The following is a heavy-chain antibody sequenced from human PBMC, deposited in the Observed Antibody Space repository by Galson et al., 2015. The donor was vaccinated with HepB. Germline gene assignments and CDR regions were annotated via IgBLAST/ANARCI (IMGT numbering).Heavy chain of an antibody. CDR3: AKDARYYDSSGYYPRDY. J-gene: IGHJ4*02. CDR1: GFTFSSYA. Sequence: SLRLSCAASGFTFSSYAMSWVRQAPGKGLEWVSAISGSGGSTYYADSVKGRFTISRDNSKNTLYLQMNSLRADDTAVYYCAKDARYYDSSGYYPRDYWGQGTLVTVSS. D-gene: IGHD3-22*01. CDR2: ISGSGGST. V-gene: IGHV3-23*01.